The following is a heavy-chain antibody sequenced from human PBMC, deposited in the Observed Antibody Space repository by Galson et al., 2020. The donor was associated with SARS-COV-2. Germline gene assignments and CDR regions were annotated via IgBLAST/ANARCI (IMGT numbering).Heavy chain of an antibody. J-gene: IGHJ5*02. V-gene: IGHV1-2*02. CDR2: INTNSGGK. CDR1: GYTFTGYY. Sequence: ASVKVSCKASGYTFTGYYMHAVRQAPGKGLAWMGWINTNSGGKNYAQKFRGRVTMTRDTSISTAYMELSRLRSDDTAVYYCAREGVTMVRGVRSWFDPWGQGTLVTVSS. D-gene: IGHD3-10*01. CDR3: AREGVTMVRGVRSWFDP.